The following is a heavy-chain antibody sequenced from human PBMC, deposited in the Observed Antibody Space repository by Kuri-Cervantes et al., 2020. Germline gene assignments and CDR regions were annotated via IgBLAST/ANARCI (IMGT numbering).Heavy chain of an antibody. CDR3: ARVKISGSYQRGYYFDY. V-gene: IGHV4-31*02. J-gene: IGHJ4*02. D-gene: IGHD1-26*01. Sequence: SCTVSGGSISSGGYYWSWIRQHPGKGLEWIGYIYHSGSTYYNPSLKSRVTISVDTSKNQFSLKLSSVTAADTAVYYCARVKISGSYQRGYYFDYWGQGTLVTVSS. CDR1: GGSISSGGYY. CDR2: IYHSGST.